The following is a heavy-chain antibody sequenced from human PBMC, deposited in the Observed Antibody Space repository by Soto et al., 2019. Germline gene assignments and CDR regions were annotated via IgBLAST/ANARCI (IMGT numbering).Heavy chain of an antibody. V-gene: IGHV3-23*01. Sequence: GDSLNISCAASGFTFSIYAMNWVRQAPGKGLEWVSVISGSGDSTYYADSVKGRFTISRDNSKNTLYLQMNSLRTEDTAVYYCARRGPGTYFDYWGQGTLVTVSS. J-gene: IGHJ4*02. D-gene: IGHD6-13*01. CDR2: ISGSGDST. CDR1: GFTFSIYA. CDR3: ARRGPGTYFDY.